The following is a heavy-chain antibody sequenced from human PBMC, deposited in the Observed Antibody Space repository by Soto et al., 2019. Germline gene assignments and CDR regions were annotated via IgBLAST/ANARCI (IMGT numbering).Heavy chain of an antibody. V-gene: IGHV3-48*02. CDR1: GFTFNTYA. J-gene: IGHJ4*02. CDR2: ISSSSTSI. CDR3: ARQNPDY. Sequence: GGSLRLSCAASGFTFNTYAMNWVRQFPGKGLEWVSYISSSSTSIYYADSVKGRSTISRDNDKNSLYLQMNSLRDEDTAVYYCARQNPDYWGQGTLVTVSS.